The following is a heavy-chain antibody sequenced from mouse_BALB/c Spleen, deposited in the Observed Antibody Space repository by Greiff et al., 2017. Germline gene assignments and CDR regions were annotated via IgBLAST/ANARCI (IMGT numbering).Heavy chain of an antibody. CDR2: ISYSGST. J-gene: IGHJ4*01. CDR3: ARYRITTDAMDY. V-gene: IGHV3-8*02. CDR1: GDSITSGY. Sequence: EVHLVESGPSLVKPSQTLSLTCSVTGDSITSGYWNWIRKFPGNKLEYMGYISYSGSTYYNPSLKSRISITRDTSKNQYYLQLNSVTTEDTATYYCARYRITTDAMDYWGQGTSVTVSS. D-gene: IGHD1-1*01.